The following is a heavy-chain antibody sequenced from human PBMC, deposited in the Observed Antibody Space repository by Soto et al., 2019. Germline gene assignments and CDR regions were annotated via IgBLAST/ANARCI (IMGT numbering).Heavy chain of an antibody. CDR3: AKEKTVTPDDAFDI. CDR1: GFTFSSYA. Sequence: EVQLLESGGGLVQPGGSLRLSCAASGFTFSSYAMSWVRQAPGKGLEWVSGISGSGGNTYYADSVKGRFTIARDNSKNAMYLQMNSLRAEDTAVYYCAKEKTVTPDDAFDIWGQGTMVTVSS. V-gene: IGHV3-23*01. D-gene: IGHD4-17*01. J-gene: IGHJ3*02. CDR2: ISGSGGNT.